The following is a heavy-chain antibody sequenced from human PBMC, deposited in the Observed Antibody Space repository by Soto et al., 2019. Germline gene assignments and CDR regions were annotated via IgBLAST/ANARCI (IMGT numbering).Heavy chain of an antibody. V-gene: IGHV3-30*18. CDR1: GFTFSSYG. D-gene: IGHD3-22*01. CDR2: ISYDGSNK. CDR3: AKAHKPIVVVPTD. Sequence: QVQLVESGGGVVQPGRSLRLSCAASGFTFSSYGMHWVRQAPGKGLEWVAVISYDGSNKYYVDSVKGRFTISRDNSKNTLYLQMNSLRAEDTAVYYCAKAHKPIVVVPTDWGQGTLVTVSS. J-gene: IGHJ4*02.